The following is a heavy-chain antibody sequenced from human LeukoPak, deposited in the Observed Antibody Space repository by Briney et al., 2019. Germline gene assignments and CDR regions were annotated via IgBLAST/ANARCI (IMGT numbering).Heavy chain of an antibody. D-gene: IGHD6-25*01. CDR1: GGSISSYY. V-gene: IGHV4-59*01. Sequence: SETLSLTCTVSGGSISSYYWSWIRQPPGKGLEWIGYIYYSGDTRYNPSLKSRVTISVDTSKNQVSLKLSSVTAADTAVYYCARYGSASPTFFDYWGQGALVTVSS. J-gene: IGHJ4*02. CDR2: IYYSGDT. CDR3: ARYGSASPTFFDY.